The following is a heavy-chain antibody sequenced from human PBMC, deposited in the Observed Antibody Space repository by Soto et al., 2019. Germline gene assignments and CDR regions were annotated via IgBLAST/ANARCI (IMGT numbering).Heavy chain of an antibody. Sequence: ASVKVSCKASGYTFTSYGISWVRQAPGQGLEWVGWISAYNGNTNYAQKLQGRVTMTTDTSTSTAYMELRSLRSDDTAVYYCARIPTWPIVGATRYWGQGTLVTVSS. D-gene: IGHD1-26*01. V-gene: IGHV1-18*04. CDR3: ARIPTWPIVGATRY. CDR2: ISAYNGNT. CDR1: GYTFTSYG. J-gene: IGHJ4*02.